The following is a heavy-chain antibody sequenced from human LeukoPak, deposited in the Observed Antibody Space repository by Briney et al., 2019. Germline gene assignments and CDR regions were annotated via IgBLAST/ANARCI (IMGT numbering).Heavy chain of an antibody. CDR1: GGSISSGGYS. CDR2: IYHSGST. D-gene: IGHD5-12*01. V-gene: IGHV4-30-2*01. CDR3: ARERSGYGQYFDY. Sequence: SETVSLTCVVSGGSISSGGYSWSWIRQPPGKGLEWIGYIYHSGSTYYNSSLKSRVTISVGRSKNQFSLKLSSVTAADTAVYYCARERSGYGQYFDYWGQGTLVTVSS. J-gene: IGHJ4*02.